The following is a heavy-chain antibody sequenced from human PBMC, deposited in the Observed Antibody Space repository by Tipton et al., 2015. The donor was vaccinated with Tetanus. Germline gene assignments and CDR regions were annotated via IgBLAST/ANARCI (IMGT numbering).Heavy chain of an antibody. V-gene: IGHV5-51*01. J-gene: IGHJ4*02. CDR1: GYDFNNYW. CDR3: ARLRWNYSFRPYYFDS. D-gene: IGHD1-7*01. Sequence: SGESLKISCQASGYDFNNYWIGWVRQTPGKGLEWMAIIYPGDGDVKYSPSFQGQVTISADTSTKTAYLQWSSLRASDTALFYCARLRWNYSFRPYYFDSWGLGTLVTVSS. CDR2: IYPGDGDV.